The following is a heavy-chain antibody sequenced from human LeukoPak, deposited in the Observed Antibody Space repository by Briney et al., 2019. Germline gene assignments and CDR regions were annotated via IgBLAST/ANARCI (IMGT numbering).Heavy chain of an antibody. CDR1: GFTFSSYA. CDR2: ISGSGGST. CDR3: ARGFDSSGYYYFDY. V-gene: IGHV3-23*01. Sequence: GGSLRLSCAASGFTFSSYAMSWVRQAPGKGLEWVSAISGSGGSTYYADSVKGRFTISRDNSKNTLYLQMNSLRAEDTAVYYCARGFDSSGYYYFDYWGQGTLVTVSS. D-gene: IGHD3-22*01. J-gene: IGHJ4*02.